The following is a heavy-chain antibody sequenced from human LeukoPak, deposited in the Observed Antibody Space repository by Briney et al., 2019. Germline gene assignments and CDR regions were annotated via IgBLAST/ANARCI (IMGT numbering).Heavy chain of an antibody. Sequence: GRSLRLSCAASGFTFSSNAMHWVRQAPGKGLDWVALISFDGSNKYYADSVKGRFTISRDNSKNTLYLQMNSLRAEDTAVYYCARATGRWLQFYFDYWGQGTLVTVSS. D-gene: IGHD5-24*01. J-gene: IGHJ4*02. V-gene: IGHV3-30-3*01. CDR3: ARATGRWLQFYFDY. CDR2: ISFDGSNK. CDR1: GFTFSSNA.